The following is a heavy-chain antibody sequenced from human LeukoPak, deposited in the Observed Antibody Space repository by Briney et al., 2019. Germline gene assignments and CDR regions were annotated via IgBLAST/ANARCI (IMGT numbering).Heavy chain of an antibody. CDR2: IKQDGNEK. V-gene: IGHV3-7*01. Sequence: GGSLRLSCAASGFSFSTYWMSWVRQAPGKGLEWVANIKQDGNEKYYVDSVKGRFTISRDNAKNSLHLQMNSLRVEDTAIYYCVKVAKYYYGSETYYFFEQWGQGTPVTASS. CDR3: VKVAKYYYGSETYYFFEQ. D-gene: IGHD3-10*01. CDR1: GFSFSTYW. J-gene: IGHJ4*02.